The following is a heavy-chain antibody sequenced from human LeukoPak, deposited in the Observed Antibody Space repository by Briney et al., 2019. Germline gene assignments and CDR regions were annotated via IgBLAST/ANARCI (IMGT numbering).Heavy chain of an antibody. D-gene: IGHD3-3*01. CDR3: ARDSVTIFGVHYFDY. J-gene: IGHJ4*02. CDR2: ISGSGGST. V-gene: IGHV3-23*01. Sequence: PGGSLRLSCAASGFTFSSYAMSWVRQAPGKGLEWVSAISGSGGSTYYADSVKGRFTISRDNPKNTLYLQMNSLRAEDTAVYYCARDSVTIFGVHYFDYWGQGTLVTVSS. CDR1: GFTFSSYA.